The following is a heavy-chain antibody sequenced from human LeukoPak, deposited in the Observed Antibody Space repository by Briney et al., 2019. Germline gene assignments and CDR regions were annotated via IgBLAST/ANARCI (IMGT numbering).Heavy chain of an antibody. CDR1: GGSISSYY. CDR3: ARVSAVAGTYYFDY. CDR2: IYTSGST. J-gene: IGHJ4*02. V-gene: IGHV4-4*07. D-gene: IGHD6-19*01. Sequence: SETLSLTCTVSGGSISSYYWSWIRQPAGKGLEWIGRIYTSGSTNYNPSLKSRVTMSVDTSKNQFSLKLSSVTAADTAVYYCARVSAVAGTYYFDYWGQGTLVTVPS.